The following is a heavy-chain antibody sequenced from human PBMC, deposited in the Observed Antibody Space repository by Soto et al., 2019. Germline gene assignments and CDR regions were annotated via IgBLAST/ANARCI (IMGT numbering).Heavy chain of an antibody. CDR2: IFNRGST. J-gene: IGHJ4*02. CDR1: SGSISSSSW. V-gene: IGHV4-4*02. Sequence: QVQLQESGPGLVKPSGTLSLTCAVSSGSISSSSWCWWVRQPPGKGLEWMGEIFNRGSTNYNPSLKCRVTISVDESKNELSLKLSCVTDADAAVDYCVRDRGNDRLGIILTGCRWGYFDYCGEGCLVTVCS. CDR3: VRDRGNDRLGIILTGCRWGYFDY. D-gene: IGHD3-9*01.